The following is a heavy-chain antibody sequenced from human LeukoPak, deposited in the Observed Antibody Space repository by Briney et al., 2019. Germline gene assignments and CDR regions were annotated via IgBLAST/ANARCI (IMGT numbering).Heavy chain of an antibody. CDR1: GFSIKNYW. D-gene: IGHD5-24*01. V-gene: IGHV3-74*03. Sequence: GSLSLSCAASGFSIKNYWMHWVRQTPGKGLVWVSRIHGDGSITTYADSVKGRFTISRDDAKNTVYLQMNSLSAEDTGVYYCARDSQFIGPLYWGQGTLVTVSS. CDR3: ARDSQFIGPLY. CDR2: IHGDGSIT. J-gene: IGHJ4*02.